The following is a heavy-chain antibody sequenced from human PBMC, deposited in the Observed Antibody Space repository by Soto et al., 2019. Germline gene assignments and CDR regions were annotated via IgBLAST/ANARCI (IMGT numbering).Heavy chain of an antibody. Sequence: QVHLVQSGAEVKKPGASVKVSCKASGYTFSNHAFHWVRQAPGQGLEWMGRVNAGNGDTRYSQKFQGRVTISRDTSSXSAYMELSSLTYEDTAVYYCARENNYDILTGYYMMWSWFDPWGQGTLVTVSS. V-gene: IGHV1-3*01. D-gene: IGHD3-9*01. J-gene: IGHJ5*02. CDR2: VNAGNGDT. CDR1: GYTFSNHA. CDR3: ARENNYDILTGYYMMWSWFDP.